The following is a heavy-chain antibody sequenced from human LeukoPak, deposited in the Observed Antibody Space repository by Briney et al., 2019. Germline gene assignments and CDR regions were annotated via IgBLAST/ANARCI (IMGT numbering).Heavy chain of an antibody. CDR1: GFTFRSYA. CDR2: IGTNGVST. J-gene: IGHJ4*02. Sequence: GGSLRLSCSASGFTFRSYAMHWVRQAPGKGLEYVSAIGTNGVSTYYADSVKGRFSISRDNSKNTLYLQVSSLRTEDTAVYYCVKGSQVVYSPSFDFWGQGTLVTVSS. D-gene: IGHD2-2*01. CDR3: VKGSQVVYSPSFDF. V-gene: IGHV3-64D*08.